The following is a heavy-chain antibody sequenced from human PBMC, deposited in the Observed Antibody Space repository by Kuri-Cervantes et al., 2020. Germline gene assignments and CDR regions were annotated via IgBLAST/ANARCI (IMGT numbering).Heavy chain of an antibody. CDR2: MNPNSGNT. V-gene: IGHV1-8*01. CDR3: ARLRVGSGWYSLSYYGMDV. Sequence: ASVKVSCKASGYTFTSYDINWVRQATGQGLEWMGWMNPNSGNTSYAQKFHGRVTMTRYTSISTAYMELSSLRSEDTAVYYCARLRVGSGWYSLSYYGMDVWGQGTTVTVSS. J-gene: IGHJ6*02. CDR1: GYTFTSYD. D-gene: IGHD6-19*01.